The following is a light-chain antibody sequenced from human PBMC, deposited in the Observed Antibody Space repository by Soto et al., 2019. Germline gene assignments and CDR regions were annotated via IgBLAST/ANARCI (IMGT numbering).Light chain of an antibody. Sequence: EIVMTQSPATLSVSPGERATLSCRASQSVTSNLAWYQQKPGQAPRLLIYAASTRATGIPARFSGSGSGTEFTLTISSLQSEDFAVYYCQQYNNWPLYICDQGTKLEIK. V-gene: IGKV3-15*01. CDR3: QQYNNWPLYI. J-gene: IGKJ2*01. CDR1: QSVTSN. CDR2: AAS.